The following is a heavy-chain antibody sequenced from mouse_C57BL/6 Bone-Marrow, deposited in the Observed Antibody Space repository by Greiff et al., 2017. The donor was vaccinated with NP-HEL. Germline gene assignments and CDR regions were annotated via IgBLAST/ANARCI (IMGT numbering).Heavy chain of an antibody. D-gene: IGHD2-3*01. CDR1: GYTFTDYY. J-gene: IGHJ1*03. Sequence: VQLQQSGPVLVKPGASVKMSCKASGYTFTDYYMNWVKQSHGKSLEWIGVINPYNGGNSYNQKFKGKGTLTVDKSSSTAYMELDSLTSEDSAVYYCARYGGYSLYWYFDVWGTGTTVTVSS. CDR3: ARYGGYSLYWYFDV. V-gene: IGHV1-19*01. CDR2: INPYNGGN.